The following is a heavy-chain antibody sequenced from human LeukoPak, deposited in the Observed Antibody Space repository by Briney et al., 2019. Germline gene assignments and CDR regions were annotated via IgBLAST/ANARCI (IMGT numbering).Heavy chain of an antibody. V-gene: IGHV3-21*01. CDR2: ISSSSSYI. J-gene: IGHJ4*02. CDR3: ARDLNYYDSSGSPDY. CDR1: GFTFSSYS. D-gene: IGHD3-22*01. Sequence: PGGSLRLSCAASGFTFSSYSMNWVRQAPGKGLEWVSSISSSSSYIYYADSVKGRFTISRGNAKNSPYLQMNSLRAEDTAVYYCARDLNYYDSSGSPDYWGQGTLVTVSS.